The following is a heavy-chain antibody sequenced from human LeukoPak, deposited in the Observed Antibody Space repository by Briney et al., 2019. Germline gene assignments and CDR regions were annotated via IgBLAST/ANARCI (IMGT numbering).Heavy chain of an antibody. D-gene: IGHD4-11*01. CDR2: ISAYNGYT. Sequence: ASVKVSCKASGYTFTNYGISWVRQAPGQGLEWMGWISAYNGYTDYAQKLQFRVTMTTDTSTSTAYMELRSLRSDDTAVYYCARLNCRMTTCQDYNFDYWGQGTLVTVSS. CDR3: ARLNCRMTTCQDYNFDY. J-gene: IGHJ4*02. V-gene: IGHV1-18*01. CDR1: GYTFTNYG.